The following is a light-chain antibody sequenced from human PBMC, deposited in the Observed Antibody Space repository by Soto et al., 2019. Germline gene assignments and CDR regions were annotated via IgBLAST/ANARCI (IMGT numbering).Light chain of an antibody. CDR3: QQSYSTPLLT. Sequence: EIQMTQSPSSLSASVGDRVTITCRASQSISSYLNWCQQKPGKAPKLLIYAASSLQSGVPSRFSGSGSGTDFTLTISSLQPEDFATYYCQQSYSTPLLTFGGGTKVDIK. CDR2: AAS. J-gene: IGKJ4*01. V-gene: IGKV1-39*01. CDR1: QSISSY.